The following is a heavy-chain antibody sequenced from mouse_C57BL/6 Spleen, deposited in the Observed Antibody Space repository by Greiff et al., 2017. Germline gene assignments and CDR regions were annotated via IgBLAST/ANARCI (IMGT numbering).Heavy chain of an antibody. Sequence: EVQLQQSGPELVKPGASVKISCKASGYTFTDYYMNWVKQSHGKSLEWIGDINPNNGGTSYNQKFKGKATLTVDKSSSTAYMELRSLTSEDSTVYYCARHGSPRYFDVWGTGTTVTVSS. J-gene: IGHJ1*03. CDR1: GYTFTDYY. D-gene: IGHD1-1*01. CDR2: INPNNGGT. CDR3: ARHGSPRYFDV. V-gene: IGHV1-26*01.